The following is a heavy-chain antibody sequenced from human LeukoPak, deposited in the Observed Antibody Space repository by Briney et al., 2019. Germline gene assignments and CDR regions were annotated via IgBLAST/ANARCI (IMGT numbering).Heavy chain of an antibody. CDR3: AKVRKPSSSWAFLDY. J-gene: IGHJ4*02. V-gene: IGHV3-23*01. D-gene: IGHD6-13*01. Sequence: GGSLRLSCAASGFTFSSYAMSWVRQAPGKGLEWVSAISGSGGSTYYADSVKGRFTISRGNSKNTLYLQMNSLRAEDTAVYYCAKVRKPSSSWAFLDYWGQGTLVTVSS. CDR2: ISGSGGST. CDR1: GFTFSSYA.